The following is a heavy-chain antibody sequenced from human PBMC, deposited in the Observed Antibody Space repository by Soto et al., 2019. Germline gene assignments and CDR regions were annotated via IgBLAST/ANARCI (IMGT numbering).Heavy chain of an antibody. V-gene: IGHV1-69*13. D-gene: IGHD6-6*01. CDR2: IIPIFGTA. CDR1: GGTFSSYA. J-gene: IGHJ6*02. CDR3: ARDPDSSSPFGNYYYYYGMDV. Sequence: ASVKVSCKASGGTFSSYAISWVRQAPGQGLEWMGGIIPIFGTANYAQKFQGRVTITADESTSTAYMELSSLRSEDTAVYYCARDPDSSSPFGNYYYYYGMDVWGQGTTVTVSS.